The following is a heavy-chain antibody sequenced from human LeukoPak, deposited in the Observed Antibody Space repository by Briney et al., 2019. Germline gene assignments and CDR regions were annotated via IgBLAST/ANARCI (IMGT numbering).Heavy chain of an antibody. CDR1: GGSISSYY. CDR3: ARVQVNWFDP. Sequence: PSETLSLTCTVSGGSISSYYWSWIRQPPGKGLEWIGYIYHSGSTYYNPSLKSRVTISVDRSKNQFSLKLSSVTAADTAVYYCARVQVNWFDPWGQGTLVTVSS. V-gene: IGHV4-59*12. J-gene: IGHJ5*02. CDR2: IYHSGST.